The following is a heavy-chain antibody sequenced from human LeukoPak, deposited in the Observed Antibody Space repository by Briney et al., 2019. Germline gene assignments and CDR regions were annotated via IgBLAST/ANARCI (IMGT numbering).Heavy chain of an antibody. D-gene: IGHD2-2*01. J-gene: IGHJ3*02. Sequence: GGSLRLSCTASGFTFRRFAMGWVGQAPGKGVQWVSVISGSGDTTYSPDSVKGPFAISRDNSENSLYLQMNRLRDEDTAVYHCAKDFLPTVPDVFNILCQGTMVTASS. CDR3: AKDFLPTVPDVFNI. CDR1: GFTFRRFA. V-gene: IGHV3-23*01. CDR2: ISGSGDTT.